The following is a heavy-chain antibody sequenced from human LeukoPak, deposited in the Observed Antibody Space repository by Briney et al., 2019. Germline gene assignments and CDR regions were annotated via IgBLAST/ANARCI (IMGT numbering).Heavy chain of an antibody. J-gene: IGHJ3*02. CDR2: ISYDGSNK. V-gene: IGHV3-30*18. Sequence: GSLRLSCAASGFTFSSYGMHWVRQAPGKGLEWVAVISYDGSNKYYADSVKGRFTISRDNSKNTLYLQMNSTRAEDTAVYYCAKGGRYFDWLLEDDDTFDIWGQGTMVTVSS. CDR3: AKGGRYFDWLLEDDDTFDI. D-gene: IGHD3-9*01. CDR1: GFTFSSYG.